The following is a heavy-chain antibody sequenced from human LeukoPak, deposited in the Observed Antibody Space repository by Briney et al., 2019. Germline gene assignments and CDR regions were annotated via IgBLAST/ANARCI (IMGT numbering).Heavy chain of an antibody. Sequence: SETLSLTCTVSGGSISSYYWSWIRQPPGKGLEWIGYIYYSGSTNYNPSLKSRVTISVDTSKNQFSPKLSSVTAAGTAVYYCARVVSYSNYGASYYYYYMDVWGKGTTVTVSS. D-gene: IGHD4-11*01. CDR3: ARVVSYSNYGASYYYYYMDV. J-gene: IGHJ6*03. V-gene: IGHV4-59*01. CDR1: GGSISSYY. CDR2: IYYSGST.